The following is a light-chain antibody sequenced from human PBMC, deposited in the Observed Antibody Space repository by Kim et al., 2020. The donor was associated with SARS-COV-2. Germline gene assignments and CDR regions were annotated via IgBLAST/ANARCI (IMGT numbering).Light chain of an antibody. J-gene: IGKJ2*01. CDR1: HSVNSN. V-gene: IGKV3-15*01. Sequence: VSPRERATLSCRASHSVNSNLAWYQQQPGQAPRLLIYGASTRATDIPARFSGSGSGTEFTLIISSLQSEDIAVYYCQQYDNWPPYTFGQGTKLEI. CDR3: QQYDNWPPYT. CDR2: GAS.